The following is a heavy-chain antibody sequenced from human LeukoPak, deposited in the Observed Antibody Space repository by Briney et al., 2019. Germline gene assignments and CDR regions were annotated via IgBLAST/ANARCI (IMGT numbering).Heavy chain of an antibody. J-gene: IGHJ4*02. V-gene: IGHV4-31*03. CDR3: ARVGEYHTDPYFDY. CDR2: IYYSGST. Sequence: SETLSLTCTVSGGSISSGGYYWSWIRQHPGKGLEWIGYIYYSGSTYYNPSLKSRVTISVDTSKNQFSLKLSSVTAADTAVYYCARVGEYHTDPYFDYWGQGTLVTVSS. D-gene: IGHD2-2*01. CDR1: GGSISSGGYY.